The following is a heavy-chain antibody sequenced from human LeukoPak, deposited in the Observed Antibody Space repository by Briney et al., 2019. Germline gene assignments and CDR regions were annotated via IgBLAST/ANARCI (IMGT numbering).Heavy chain of an antibody. CDR3: GRIAYGNYV. V-gene: IGHV3-7*05. CDR1: GFTFSSYW. D-gene: IGHD3-16*01. Sequence: GGSLRLSCAASGFTFSSYWMSWVRQAPGKGLEWVGNIKEDGSEKHYVDSVKGRVTISRDNAKNSLYLEVNRLRAEDTAVYYCGRIAYGNYVWGQGALVTVSS. J-gene: IGHJ4*02. CDR2: IKEDGSEK.